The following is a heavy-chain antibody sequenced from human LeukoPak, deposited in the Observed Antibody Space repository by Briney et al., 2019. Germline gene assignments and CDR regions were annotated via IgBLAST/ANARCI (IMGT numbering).Heavy chain of an antibody. V-gene: IGHV1-69*13. CDR3: ARERPLQDYYYGMDV. CDR1: GGTFSSYA. Sequence: SVKVSCKASGGTFSSYAISWVRQAPGQGLEWMGGIIPIFGTANYAQKFQGRVTITADESTSTAYMELSSLRSEDTAVYYCARERPLQDYYYGMDVWGQGTTVTVSS. J-gene: IGHJ6*02. CDR2: IIPIFGTA.